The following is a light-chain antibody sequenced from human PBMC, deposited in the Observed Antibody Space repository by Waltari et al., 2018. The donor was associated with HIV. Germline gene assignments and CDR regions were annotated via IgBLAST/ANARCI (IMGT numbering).Light chain of an antibody. J-gene: IGLJ2*01. CDR3: RTWDSSLSAGVV. V-gene: IGLV1-51*02. Sequence: QSVLTQPPSVSAAPGQKVTISCSGSSSNIGNFYLSWYQQLPGTAPKLLIYENNKRPAWIPDRCAGSKSGTSATLGITGLQTGDEANYYCRTWDSSLSAGVVFGGGTKLTVL. CDR2: ENN. CDR1: SSNIGNFY.